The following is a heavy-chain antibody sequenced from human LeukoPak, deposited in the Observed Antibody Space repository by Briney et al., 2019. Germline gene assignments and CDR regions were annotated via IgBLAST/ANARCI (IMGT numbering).Heavy chain of an antibody. D-gene: IGHD2/OR15-2a*01. CDR3: AKDSMAYYYYYYYMDV. J-gene: IGHJ6*03. V-gene: IGHV3-23*01. Sequence: PGGSLRLSCAASGFTFSSYAMSWVRQAPGKGLEWVSAISGSGGSTYYADSVKGRFTISRDNSKNTLYLQMNSLRAEDTAVYYCAKDSMAYYYYYYYMDVWGKGTTVTVSS. CDR1: GFTFSSYA. CDR2: ISGSGGST.